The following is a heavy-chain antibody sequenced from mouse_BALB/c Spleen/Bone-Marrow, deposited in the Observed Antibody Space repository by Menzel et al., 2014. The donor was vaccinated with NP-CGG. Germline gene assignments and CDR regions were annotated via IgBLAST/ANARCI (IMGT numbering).Heavy chain of an antibody. D-gene: IGHD1-1*01. V-gene: IGHV14-3*02. CDR1: GFTIKDTY. Sequence: VQLQQPGAELVKPGASVKLSCTASGFTIKDTYMHWVKQRPEQGLEWIGRIDPANGNTKYDPKFQGKATITADTSSNTAYLQLSSLTSERTAVYYCAPYYYGSSYGVAYWGQGTLVTVSA. J-gene: IGHJ3*01. CDR3: APYYYGSSYGVAY. CDR2: IDPANGNT.